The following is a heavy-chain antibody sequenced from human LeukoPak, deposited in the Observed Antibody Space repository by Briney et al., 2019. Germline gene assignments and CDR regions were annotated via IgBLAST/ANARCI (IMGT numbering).Heavy chain of an antibody. CDR2: IIPMFGIA. CDR3: ARDRPYTGGWRGFDY. Sequence: SVKVSCKASGGTFSRHAISWVRQAPGQGLEWMGGIIPMFGIANYAQKFQGRVTITADESTSTAYMELSSLRSEDTVEYYCARDRPYTGGWRGFDYWGQGTLVTVSS. CDR1: GGTFSRHA. J-gene: IGHJ4*02. D-gene: IGHD6-19*01. V-gene: IGHV1-69*13.